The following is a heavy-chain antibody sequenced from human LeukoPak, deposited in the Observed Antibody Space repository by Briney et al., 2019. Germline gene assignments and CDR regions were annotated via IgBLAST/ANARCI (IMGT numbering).Heavy chain of an antibody. CDR2: ISSSGSTI. V-gene: IGHV3-48*03. D-gene: IGHD6-6*01. Sequence: GGSLRLSCAASGFTFSKYEMSWVRQAPGKGLEWVSYISSSGSTIYYADSVKGRFTISRDNAKTSLYLQMNSLRAEDTAVYYCARGRISAEIAYYYGMDVWGKGTTVTVSS. CDR1: GFTFSKYE. CDR3: ARGRISAEIAYYYGMDV. J-gene: IGHJ6*04.